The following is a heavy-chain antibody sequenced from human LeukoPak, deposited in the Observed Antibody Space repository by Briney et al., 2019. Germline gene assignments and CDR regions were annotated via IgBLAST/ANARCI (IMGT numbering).Heavy chain of an antibody. D-gene: IGHD6-13*01. CDR2: IIPIFGTA. J-gene: IGHJ4*02. V-gene: IGHV1-69*05. Sequence: SVKVSCKASGGTFSSYAISWVRQAPGQGLEWMGGIIPIFGTANYAQKFQGRVTITTDESTSTAYMVLSSLRSEDTAVYYCARDRGSTGIAAANFDYWGQGTLVTVSS. CDR1: GGTFSSYA. CDR3: ARDRGSTGIAAANFDY.